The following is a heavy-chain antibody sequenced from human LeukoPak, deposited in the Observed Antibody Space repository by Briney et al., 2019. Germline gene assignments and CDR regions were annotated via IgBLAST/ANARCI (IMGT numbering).Heavy chain of an antibody. J-gene: IGHJ4*02. V-gene: IGHV4-39*01. D-gene: IGHD6-19*01. CDR1: GGSISSYY. CDR3: ARHISSSGWYFGSINTGQFDY. CDR2: TYYSGNT. Sequence: SETLSLTCTVSGGSISSYYWAWIRQAPGKGLTWIGTTYYSGNTYYNPSLKSRVTISVDTSKNQFSLKLSSVTAADTAVYYCARHISSSGWYFGSINTGQFDYWGQGTLVTVSS.